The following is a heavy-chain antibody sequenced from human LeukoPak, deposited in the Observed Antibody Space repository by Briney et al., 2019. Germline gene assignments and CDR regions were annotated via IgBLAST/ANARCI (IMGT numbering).Heavy chain of an antibody. CDR1: GGSVSSGDYY. V-gene: IGHV4-30-4*08. J-gene: IGHJ6*04. CDR2: IYYSGST. CDR3: ATQGLDDV. Sequence: PSETLSLTCTVSGGSVSSGDYYWSWIRQPPGKGLEWIGYIYYSGSTYYSPSLKSRVTMSVDTSKNQFSLKLSSVTAADTAVYYCATQGLDDVWGKGTTVTVSS.